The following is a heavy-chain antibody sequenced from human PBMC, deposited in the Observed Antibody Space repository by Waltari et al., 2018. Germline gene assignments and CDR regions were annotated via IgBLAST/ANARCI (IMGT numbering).Heavy chain of an antibody. CDR1: GGSFSGYY. CDR2: INHSGST. D-gene: IGHD6-13*01. V-gene: IGHV4-34*01. CDR3: ASRIAAAGWYFDL. J-gene: IGHJ2*01. Sequence: QVQLQQWGAGLLKPSETLSLTCAVYGGSFSGYYWSWIRQPPGKGLEWIGEINHSGSTNYNPSLKSRVTISVDTSKNQFSLKLSSVTAADTAVYYCASRIAAAGWYFDLWGRGTLVTVSS.